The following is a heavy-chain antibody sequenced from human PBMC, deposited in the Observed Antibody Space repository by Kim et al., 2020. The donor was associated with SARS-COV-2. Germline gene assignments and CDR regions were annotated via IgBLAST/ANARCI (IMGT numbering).Heavy chain of an antibody. Sequence: SETLSLTCTVSGGSISSSSYYWGWIRQPPGKGLEWIGSIYYSGSTYYNPSLKSRVTISVDTSKNQFSLKLSSVTAADTAVYYSLGGAAAAPGWFDPWGQGTLVTVSS. D-gene: IGHD6-13*01. CDR1: GGSISSSSYY. CDR2: IYYSGST. V-gene: IGHV4-39*01. CDR3: LGGAAAAPGWFDP. J-gene: IGHJ5*02.